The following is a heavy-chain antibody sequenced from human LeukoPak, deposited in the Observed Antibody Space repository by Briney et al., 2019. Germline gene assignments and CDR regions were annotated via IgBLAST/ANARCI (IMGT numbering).Heavy chain of an antibody. CDR2: ISGSGGST. CDR1: GFTVSSNY. D-gene: IGHD6-19*01. Sequence: GGSLRLSCAASGFTVSSNYMNWVRQAPGKGLEWVSAISGSGGSTYYADSVKGRFTISRDNSKNTLYLQMNSLRAEDTAVYYCAKDPGSGWYSWSGTEYFQHWGQGTLVTVSS. CDR3: AKDPGSGWYSWSGTEYFQH. J-gene: IGHJ1*01. V-gene: IGHV3-23*01.